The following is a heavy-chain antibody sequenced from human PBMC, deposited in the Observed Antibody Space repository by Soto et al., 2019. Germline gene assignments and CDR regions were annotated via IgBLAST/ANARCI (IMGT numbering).Heavy chain of an antibody. D-gene: IGHD2-8*02. CDR2: ISGSGGST. CDR3: ARNGRTGSYFDY. Sequence: GGSLRLSCAASGFTFSSYAMSWVRQAPGKGLEWVSAISGSGGSTYYADSVKGRFTISRDNSKNTLYLQMNSLKTEDTAVYYCARNGRTGSYFDYWGQGTVVTVSS. V-gene: IGHV3-23*01. CDR1: GFTFSSYA. J-gene: IGHJ4*02.